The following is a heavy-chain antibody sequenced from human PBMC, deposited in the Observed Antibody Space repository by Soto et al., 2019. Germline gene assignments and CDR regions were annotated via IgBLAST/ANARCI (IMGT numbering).Heavy chain of an antibody. V-gene: IGHV1-8*01. J-gene: IGHJ6*03. D-gene: IGHD2-15*01. CDR2: MNPNSGNT. Sequence: GASVKVSCKASGYTFTSYDINWVRQATGQGLEWMGWMNPNSGNTGYAQKFQGRVTMTRNTSISTAYMELSSLRSEDTAVYYCAREVNRCSGGSCYYYYYMDVWGKGTTVTVSS. CDR1: GYTFTSYD. CDR3: AREVNRCSGGSCYYYYYMDV.